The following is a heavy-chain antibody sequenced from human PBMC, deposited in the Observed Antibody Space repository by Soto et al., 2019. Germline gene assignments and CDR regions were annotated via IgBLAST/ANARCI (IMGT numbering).Heavy chain of an antibody. CDR3: AGNPQSEYSGSYYVDY. Sequence: ASVKVSCKASGGTFSSYAISWVRQAPGQGLEWMGGIIPIFGTANYAQKFQGRVTITADESTTTAYMELSSLRSEETAVYYCAGNPQSEYSGSYYVDYWGQGTLVTVSS. J-gene: IGHJ4*02. CDR2: IIPIFGTA. V-gene: IGHV1-69*13. D-gene: IGHD1-26*01. CDR1: GGTFSSYA.